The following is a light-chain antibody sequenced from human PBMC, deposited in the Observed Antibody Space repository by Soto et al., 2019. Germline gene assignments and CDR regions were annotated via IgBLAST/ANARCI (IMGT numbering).Light chain of an antibody. CDR3: QQYNNWPPT. J-gene: IGKJ1*01. Sequence: EIGMTQSPATLSVSSGERATLSCRASQSVSSNLAWYQQKPGQAPRLLIYGASTRATGIPARFSGSGSGPEFTPTISSLQTEDFALYSCQQYNNWPPTFGQGTKADIK. V-gene: IGKV3-15*01. CDR2: GAS. CDR1: QSVSSN.